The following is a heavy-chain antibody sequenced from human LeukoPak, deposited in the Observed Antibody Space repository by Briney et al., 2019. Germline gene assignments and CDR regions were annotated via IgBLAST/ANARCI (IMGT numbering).Heavy chain of an antibody. J-gene: IGHJ6*02. CDR3: ARDRDYDILTGLGYYYGMDV. CDR2: ISAYKGNT. V-gene: IGHV1-18*01. D-gene: IGHD3-9*01. CDR1: GYTFTSYG. Sequence: ASVNVSCKASGYTFTSYGISWVRQAPGQGHEWMGWISAYKGNTNYAQKLQGRVTMTTDTPTSTAYMELKSLRSDYRAVYYCARDRDYDILTGLGYYYGMDVWGQGTTVTVSS.